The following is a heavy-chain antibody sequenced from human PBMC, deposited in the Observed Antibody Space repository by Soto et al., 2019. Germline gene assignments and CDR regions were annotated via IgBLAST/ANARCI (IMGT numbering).Heavy chain of an antibody. D-gene: IGHD2-21*02. CDR1: GFTFSSYA. CDR3: ARDQGVVTAGLVASDMDY. V-gene: IGHV3-30-3*01. CDR2: ISYDGSNK. Sequence: GGSLRLSCAASGFTFSSYALSWVRQAPGKGLEWVAVISYDGSNKYYADSVKGRFTISRDNSKNTLYLQMNSLRAEDTAVYYCARDQGVVTAGLVASDMDYWGQGTLVTVSS. J-gene: IGHJ4*02.